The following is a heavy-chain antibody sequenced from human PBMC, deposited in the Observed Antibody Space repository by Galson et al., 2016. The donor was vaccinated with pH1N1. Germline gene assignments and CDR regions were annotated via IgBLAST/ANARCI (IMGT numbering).Heavy chain of an antibody. CDR1: GSTLTTYW. D-gene: IGHD2/OR15-2a*01. Sequence: QSGAEVTKPGESLKISCQASGSTLTTYWIGWVRQMPGKGLEWMGIIYPGDSETKYSPSFEGQVTFSVDKSKNTAYLHWSSLKASDTAIYYCARRSTELGLDYWGQGVLVTVSS. J-gene: IGHJ4*02. CDR3: ARRSTELGLDY. V-gene: IGHV5-51*03. CDR2: IYPGDSET.